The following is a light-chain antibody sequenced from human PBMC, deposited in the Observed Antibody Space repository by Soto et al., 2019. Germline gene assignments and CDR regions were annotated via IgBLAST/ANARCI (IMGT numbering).Light chain of an antibody. CDR1: SGHSNYA. CDR2: LKSDGSH. J-gene: IGLJ1*01. CDR3: QTWGTGILV. V-gene: IGLV4-69*01. Sequence: QAVVTQSPSASASLGASVKLTCTLSSGHSNYAIAWHRQQPEKGPRYWMNLKSDGSHSKGDGIPDRFSGSSSGAERYLTISSLQAEDEADYYCQTWGTGILVFGTGTKVTVL.